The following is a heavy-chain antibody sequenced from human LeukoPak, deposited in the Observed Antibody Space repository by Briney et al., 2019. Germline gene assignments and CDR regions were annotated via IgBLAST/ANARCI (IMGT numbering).Heavy chain of an antibody. CDR2: INPNSGGT. Sequence: ASVKVSCKASGYTFTGYYMHWVRQAPGQGPEWMGWINPNSGGTNYAQKFQGRVTMTRDTSISTAYMELSSLRSEDTAVYYCARGPTGYYDFWSGYLGGVVYYYYMDVWGKGTTVTVSS. CDR3: ARGPTGYYDFWSGYLGGVVYYYYMDV. CDR1: GYTFTGYY. D-gene: IGHD3-3*01. V-gene: IGHV1-2*02. J-gene: IGHJ6*03.